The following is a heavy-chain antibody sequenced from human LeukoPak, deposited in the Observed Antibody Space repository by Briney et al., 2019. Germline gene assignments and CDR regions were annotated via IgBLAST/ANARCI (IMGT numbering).Heavy chain of an antibody. CDR1: GGSISSSSYY. V-gene: IGHV4-39*01. J-gene: IGHJ4*02. CDR2: IYYSGST. D-gene: IGHD6-19*01. Sequence: SETLSLTCTVSGGSISSSSYYWGWIRQPPGKGLEWIGSIYYSGSTYYNPSLKSRVTISVDTSKNQFSLKLSSVTAADTAVYYCAFPWGSSGYVDYWGQGTLVTVSS. CDR3: AFPWGSSGYVDY.